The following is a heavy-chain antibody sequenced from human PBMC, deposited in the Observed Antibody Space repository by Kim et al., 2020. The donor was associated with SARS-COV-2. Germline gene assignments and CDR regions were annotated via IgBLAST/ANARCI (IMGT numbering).Heavy chain of an antibody. Sequence: SETLSLTCTVSGGSISSSSFYWGWLRQPPGKGLEWIGSICYSGSTYSNPTLKSLVTISVDTSKTQFPLTLSSVTAADTVEYYCARHRSGGWSPFDYWGQGTLVTVSS. V-gene: IGHV4-39*01. CDR3: ARHRSGGWSPFDY. CDR1: GGSISSSSFY. J-gene: IGHJ4*02. CDR2: ICYSGST. D-gene: IGHD6-19*01.